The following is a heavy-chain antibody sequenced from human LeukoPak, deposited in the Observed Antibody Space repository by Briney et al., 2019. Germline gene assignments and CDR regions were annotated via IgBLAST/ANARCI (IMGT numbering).Heavy chain of an antibody. CDR1: GGSFSGYY. Sequence: SETLSLTCAVYGGSFSGYYWSWIRQPPGKGLEWIGEINHSGSTNYNPSLKSRVTISVDTSKNQFSLKLSSVTAADTAVYYCARNDGDYDRAFDIWGQGTMVTVSS. D-gene: IGHD4-17*01. V-gene: IGHV4-34*01. CDR3: ARNDGDYDRAFDI. CDR2: INHSGST. J-gene: IGHJ3*02.